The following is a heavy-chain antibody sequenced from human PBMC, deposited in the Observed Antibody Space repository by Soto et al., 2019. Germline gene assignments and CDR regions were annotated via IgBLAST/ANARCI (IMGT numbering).Heavy chain of an antibody. D-gene: IGHD4-17*01. Sequence: EVQLVESGGGLVQPGGSLRLSCAASGFTFRNYRMSWVRQAPGKGLEWVANIQQDGRDKYYVDSVRGRFTISRDNARNSLYLQMNSLRAEDTAVYYCARGVDDYADYRFDYRGQGTLVTVSS. CDR3: ARGVDDYADYRFDY. CDR2: IQQDGRDK. J-gene: IGHJ4*02. CDR1: GFTFRNYR. V-gene: IGHV3-7*01.